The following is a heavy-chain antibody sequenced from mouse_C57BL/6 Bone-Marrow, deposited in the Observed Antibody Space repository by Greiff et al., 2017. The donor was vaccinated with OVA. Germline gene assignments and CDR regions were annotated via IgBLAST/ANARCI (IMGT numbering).Heavy chain of an antibody. CDR1: GYTFTSYW. V-gene: IGHV1-74*01. J-gene: IGHJ1*03. CDR3: AIVRRSLNVYPWYFDV. CDR2: IHPSDSDT. D-gene: IGHD1-1*01. Sequence: QVQLQQPGAELVKPGASVKVSCKASGYTFTSYWMHWVKQRPGQGLEWIGRIHPSDSDTNYNQKFKGKATLTVDKASSTAYMQLSSLSSEDSAFYYCAIVRRSLNVYPWYFDVWGTGTTVTVSS.